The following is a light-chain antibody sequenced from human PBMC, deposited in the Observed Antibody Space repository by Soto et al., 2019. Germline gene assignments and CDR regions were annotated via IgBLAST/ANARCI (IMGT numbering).Light chain of an antibody. Sequence: DIQMTQSPSSLSASVGDRVTITCQASQDISNYVNWYKQKEGQAPKXXRYDASNLETGVSSRFSGGGSGTDFTLTISSLQPEDIATYYCQQYENLPLTFGGGTKVDIK. J-gene: IGKJ4*01. CDR2: DAS. V-gene: IGKV1-33*01. CDR3: QQYENLPLT. CDR1: QDISNY.